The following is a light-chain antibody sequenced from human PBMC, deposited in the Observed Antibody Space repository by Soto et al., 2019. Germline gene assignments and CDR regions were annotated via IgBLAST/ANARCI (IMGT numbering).Light chain of an antibody. CDR2: GAS. J-gene: IGKJ4*01. V-gene: IGKV3-15*01. CDR3: QQYNNWPPGGT. Sequence: EIVMTQSPATLSVSPGERATLSCRASQSVSSNLAWYQQKPGQAPRLLIYGASTRATGIPARFSGSGSGTEFTLTISSLQSEDFAVYYWQQYNNWPPGGTFGGGTKVEIK. CDR1: QSVSSN.